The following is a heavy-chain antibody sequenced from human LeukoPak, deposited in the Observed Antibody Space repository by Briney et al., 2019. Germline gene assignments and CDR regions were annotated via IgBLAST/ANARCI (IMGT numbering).Heavy chain of an antibody. CDR2: INHSGST. CDR1: GGSFSGYY. Sequence: SETLSLTCAVSGGSFSGYYWSWIRQPPGKGLEWIGEINHSGSTNYNPSLKSRVTISVDTSKNQFSLKLSSVTAADTAVHYCARGQSGTAIPRAGRYFDLWGRGTLVSVSS. D-gene: IGHD5-18*01. CDR3: ARGQSGTAIPRAGRYFDL. V-gene: IGHV4-34*01. J-gene: IGHJ2*01.